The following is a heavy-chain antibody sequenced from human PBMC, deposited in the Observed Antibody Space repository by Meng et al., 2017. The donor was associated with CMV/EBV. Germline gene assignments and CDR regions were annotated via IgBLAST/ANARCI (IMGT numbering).Heavy chain of an antibody. Sequence: SETLSLTCTISGDSSSTHFWSWIRQAPGKGLEWIGYIYCIGATSYNPSLKSRVTISIDTSKNQFSLNLSSVTAADTAIYYCARADYGSGNFYFDYWAQGTLVTVSS. CDR3: ARADYGSGNFYFDY. D-gene: IGHD3-10*01. J-gene: IGHJ4*02. CDR2: IYCIGAT. CDR1: GDSSSTHF. V-gene: IGHV4-59*11.